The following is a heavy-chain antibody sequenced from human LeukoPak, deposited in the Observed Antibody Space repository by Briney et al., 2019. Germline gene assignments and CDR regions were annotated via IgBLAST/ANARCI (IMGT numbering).Heavy chain of an antibody. CDR3: ARDFYDYVWGSYRPRASYYYMDV. D-gene: IGHD3-16*02. CDR1: GYTFTGYY. CDR2: INPSGGST. V-gene: IGHV1-46*01. J-gene: IGHJ6*03. Sequence: ASVKVSCKASGYTFTGYYMHWVRQAPGQGLEWMGIINPSGGSTSYAQKFQGRVTMTRDTSTSTVYMELSSLRSEDTAVYYCARDFYDYVWGSYRPRASYYYMDVWGKGTTVTISS.